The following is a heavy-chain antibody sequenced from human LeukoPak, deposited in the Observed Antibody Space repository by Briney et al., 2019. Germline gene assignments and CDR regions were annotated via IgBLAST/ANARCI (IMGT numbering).Heavy chain of an antibody. CDR1: GFTFSSHA. J-gene: IGHJ4*02. CDR3: VMSMGYLSSDFDY. V-gene: IGHV3-30*01. D-gene: IGHD2-15*01. CDR2: ISYDGSNK. Sequence: PGRSLRLSCAASGFTFSSHAMHWVRQAPGKGLEWVAVISYDGSNKYYADSVKGRFTISRDNSKNTLYLQMNSLRAEDTAVYYCVMSMGYLSSDFDYWGQGTLVTVSS.